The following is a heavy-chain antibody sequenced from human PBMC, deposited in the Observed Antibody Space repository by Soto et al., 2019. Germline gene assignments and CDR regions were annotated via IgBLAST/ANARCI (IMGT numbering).Heavy chain of an antibody. D-gene: IGHD2-2*01. CDR3: ARHGSSYYYYGMDV. CDR1: GYSFTSYW. V-gene: IGHV5-10-1*04. Sequence: PVESPKISCKGSGYSFTSYWISWVRQMPGKGLEWMGKIDPSDSYTNYSPSFQGQVTISADKSISTAYLQWSSLKASDTAMYYCARHGSSYYYYGMDVWGQGTTVTVSS. J-gene: IGHJ6*02. CDR2: IDPSDSYT.